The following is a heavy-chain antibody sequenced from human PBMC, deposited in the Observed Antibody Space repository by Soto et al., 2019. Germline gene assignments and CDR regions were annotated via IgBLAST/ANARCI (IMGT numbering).Heavy chain of an antibody. D-gene: IGHD1-7*01. CDR1: GGTFSSYA. Sequence: QVQLVQSGAEVKKPGSSVKVSCKASGGTFSSYAISWVRQAPGQGLEWMGGIIPIFGTANYAQKFQGRVTITADASKXTAYMELSSLRSEDTAVYYCARDPSLITGTKVFDPWGQGTLVTVSS. CDR3: ARDPSLITGTKVFDP. V-gene: IGHV1-69*12. CDR2: IIPIFGTA. J-gene: IGHJ5*02.